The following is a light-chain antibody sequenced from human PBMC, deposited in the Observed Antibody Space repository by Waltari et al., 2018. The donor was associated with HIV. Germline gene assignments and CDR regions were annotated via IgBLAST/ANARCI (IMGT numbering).Light chain of an antibody. CDR2: KNT. CDR3: FSAADDNLRV. J-gene: IGLJ3*02. V-gene: IGLV3-27*01. CDR1: ELTKYY. Sequence: SYELTQPSSVSVSPGQTARITSSGDELTKYYARWYQQKQGQAPVLVIYKNTERPSGIPGRFSGSRSGTTVTLTISGAQVGDEADYYCFSAADDNLRVFGGGTKLTVL.